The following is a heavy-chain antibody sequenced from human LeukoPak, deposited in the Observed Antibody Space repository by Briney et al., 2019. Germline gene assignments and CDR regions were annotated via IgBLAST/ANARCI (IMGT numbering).Heavy chain of an antibody. CDR1: GFTFSTYA. D-gene: IGHD5-18*01. CDR2: ISTNGGGT. V-gene: IGHV3-64*01. Sequence: GGSLRLSCAASGFTFSTYAMHWVRQTPGKGLEYVSAISTNGGGTYYANSVKGRFTISRDNSKNTLYLQMNSLRAEDTAVYYCARRGIQLWPHDDYWGQGTLVTVSS. J-gene: IGHJ4*02. CDR3: ARRGIQLWPHDDY.